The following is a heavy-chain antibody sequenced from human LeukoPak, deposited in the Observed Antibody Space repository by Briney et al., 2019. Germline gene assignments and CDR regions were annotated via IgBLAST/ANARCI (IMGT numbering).Heavy chain of an antibody. CDR2: INSDGSST. CDR1: GFTFSSYW. Sequence: GGSLRLSCAASGFTFSSYWMHWVRQAPGKGLVWVSRINSDGSSTSYADSVKGRFTISRDNAKNTLYLRMNSLRAEDTAVYYCARASRYCSSTSCYPKYWGQGTLVTVSS. D-gene: IGHD2-2*01. V-gene: IGHV3-74*01. CDR3: ARASRYCSSTSCYPKY. J-gene: IGHJ4*02.